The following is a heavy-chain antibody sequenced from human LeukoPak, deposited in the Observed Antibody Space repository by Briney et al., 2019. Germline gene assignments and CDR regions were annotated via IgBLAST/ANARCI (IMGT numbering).Heavy chain of an antibody. J-gene: IGHJ3*02. Sequence: SETLSLTCTVSGGSISSSSYYWGWIRQPPGKGLEWIGSIYYSGSTYYNPSLKSRVTISVDRSKNQFSLKLSSVTAADTAVYYCARAPYYDFWSGYYGQVDAFDIWGQGTMVTVSS. V-gene: IGHV4-39*07. CDR1: GGSISSSSYY. CDR3: ARAPYYDFWSGYYGQVDAFDI. CDR2: IYYSGST. D-gene: IGHD3-3*01.